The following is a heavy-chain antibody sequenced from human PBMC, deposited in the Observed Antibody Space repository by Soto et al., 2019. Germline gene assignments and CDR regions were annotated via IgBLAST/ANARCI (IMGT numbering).Heavy chain of an antibody. D-gene: IGHD6-13*01. CDR2: IYYSGST. V-gene: IGHV4-59*01. CDR1: GGSISSYY. J-gene: IGHJ6*02. CDR3: ARGPGSSSWYYYYGMDV. Sequence: TSETLSLTXTVSGGSISSYYWSWIRQPPGKGLEWIGYIYYSGSTNYNPSLKSRVTISVDTSKNQFSLKLSSVTAADTAVYYCARGPGSSSWYYYYGMDVWGQGTTVTVSS.